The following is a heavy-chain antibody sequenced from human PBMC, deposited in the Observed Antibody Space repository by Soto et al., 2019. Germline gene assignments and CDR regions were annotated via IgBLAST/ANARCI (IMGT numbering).Heavy chain of an antibody. J-gene: IGHJ4*02. Sequence: GGSLRLSCAASGFTFSSYSMNWVRQAPGKGLEWVSSISSSSSYIYYADSVKGRFTISRDNAKNSLYLQMNSLRAEDTAVYCCARDPEGYCSGGSCYYSLDYWGQGTLVTVSS. V-gene: IGHV3-21*01. D-gene: IGHD2-15*01. CDR3: ARDPEGYCSGGSCYYSLDY. CDR2: ISSSSSYI. CDR1: GFTFSSYS.